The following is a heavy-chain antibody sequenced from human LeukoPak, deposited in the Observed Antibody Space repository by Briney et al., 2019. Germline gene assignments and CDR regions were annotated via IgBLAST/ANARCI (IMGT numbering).Heavy chain of an antibody. CDR3: ARAVSFGTEPYGFDV. J-gene: IGHJ3*01. Sequence: GGSLRLSCAASGFNFSCYWMWWVRQAPGKGLEGVANIKQDGSEKHYVDSGEGRFTISRDNAKNSVFLQMNSLRAEDTAVYYCARAVSFGTEPYGFDVWGQGTMVTVSS. CDR1: GFNFSCYW. V-gene: IGHV3-7*01. D-gene: IGHD3-16*01. CDR2: IKQDGSEK.